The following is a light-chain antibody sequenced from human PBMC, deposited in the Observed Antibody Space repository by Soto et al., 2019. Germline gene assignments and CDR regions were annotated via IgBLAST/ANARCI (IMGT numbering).Light chain of an antibody. CDR3: QHYNSYSEA. CDR2: ATS. CDR1: QSISSY. V-gene: IGKV1-5*01. J-gene: IGKJ1*01. Sequence: DLQMPQSPSTLSASVGDRVTITCRASQSISSYFNWFQQKTGKAPKVLIYATSCLQSGVPSRFSGSGSGTDVTLTISSLQPDDVATYYCQHYNSYSEAFGQGTKVDIK.